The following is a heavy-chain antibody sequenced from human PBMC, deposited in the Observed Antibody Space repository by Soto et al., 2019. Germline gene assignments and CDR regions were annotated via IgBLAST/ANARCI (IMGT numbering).Heavy chain of an antibody. CDR1: GFTFSDYY. D-gene: IGHD3-22*01. Sequence: GESLKISCAASGFTFSDYYMSWIRQAPGKGLEWVSYTSSSGSTIYYADSVKGRFTISRDNAKNSLYLQMNSLRAEDTAVYYCARVDSASLYYYYGMDVWGQGTTVTVSS. V-gene: IGHV3-11*01. CDR2: TSSSGSTI. CDR3: ARVDSASLYYYYGMDV. J-gene: IGHJ6*02.